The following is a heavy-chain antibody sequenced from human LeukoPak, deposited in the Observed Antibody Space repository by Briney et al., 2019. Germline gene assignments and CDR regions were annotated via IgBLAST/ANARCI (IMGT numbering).Heavy chain of an antibody. Sequence: GGSLRLSCAASGFTFSSYSMNWVRQAPGKGLEWVSYISSSSSTIYYADSVKGRFTISRDNAKNSLYLQMNSLRAEDTAVYYCAKDLMMGAFDIWGQGTMVTVSS. CDR1: GFTFSSYS. J-gene: IGHJ3*02. V-gene: IGHV3-48*01. CDR2: ISSSSSTI. D-gene: IGHD3-16*01. CDR3: AKDLMMGAFDI.